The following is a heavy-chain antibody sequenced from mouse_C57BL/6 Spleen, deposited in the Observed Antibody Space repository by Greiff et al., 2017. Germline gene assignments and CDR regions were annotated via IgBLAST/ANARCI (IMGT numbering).Heavy chain of an antibody. CDR3: AREDGYGAMDY. J-gene: IGHJ4*01. Sequence: EVNLVESGGGLVKPGGSLKLSCAASGFTFSDYGMHWVRQAPEKGLEWVAYISSGSSTIYYADTVKGRFTISRDNAKNTLFLQMTSLRSEDTAMYYCAREDGYGAMDYWGQGTSVTVSS. CDR2: ISSGSSTI. V-gene: IGHV5-17*01. CDR1: GFTFSDYG. D-gene: IGHD2-2*01.